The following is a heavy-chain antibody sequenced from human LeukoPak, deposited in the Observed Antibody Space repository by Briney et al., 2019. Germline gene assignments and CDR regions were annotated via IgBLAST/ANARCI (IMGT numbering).Heavy chain of an antibody. CDR3: ARGPRNDP. CDR2: VHPNSGNT. CDR1: GYPFTTWE. Sequence: ASVKVSCKTSGYPFTTWEINWVRQAAGQGLESMGWVHPNSGNTAYAQKFQGRVTMTRDTSISTAYMELSGLKSDDTAVYFCARGPRNDPWGQGTLVTVSS. J-gene: IGHJ5*02. D-gene: IGHD1-14*01. V-gene: IGHV1-8*01.